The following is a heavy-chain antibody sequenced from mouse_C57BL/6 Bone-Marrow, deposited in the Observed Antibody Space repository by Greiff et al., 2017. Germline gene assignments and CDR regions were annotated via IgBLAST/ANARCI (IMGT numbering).Heavy chain of an antibody. CDR1: GYPFTSYT. J-gene: IGHJ4*01. D-gene: IGHD1-1*01. Sequence: VQLQPSGAELARPGASVKMSCKASGYPFTSYTLHLVKQRPGQGLEWIGYINPRSGYTTYNQKFKDKATLTADKASSTSYMQLRSLTSEDSAVYYCARRNYYYAMDYWGQGTSVTVSS. CDR2: INPRSGYT. V-gene: IGHV1-4*01. CDR3: ARRNYYYAMDY.